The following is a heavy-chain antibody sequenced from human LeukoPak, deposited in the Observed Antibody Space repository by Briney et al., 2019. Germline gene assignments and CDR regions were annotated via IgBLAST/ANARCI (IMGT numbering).Heavy chain of an antibody. CDR2: IYTSGST. J-gene: IGHJ4*02. CDR3: ARAQKIGWFFDY. CDR1: GGSISSGSYY. Sequence: SQTLSLTCTVSGGSISSGSYYWSWIRQPDGKGLEWIGRIYTSGSTNYNPSLKSRVSISVDTSKNQFSLKLSSVTAADTAVYYCARAQKIGWFFDYWGQGTLVTVSS. V-gene: IGHV4-61*02. D-gene: IGHD6-19*01.